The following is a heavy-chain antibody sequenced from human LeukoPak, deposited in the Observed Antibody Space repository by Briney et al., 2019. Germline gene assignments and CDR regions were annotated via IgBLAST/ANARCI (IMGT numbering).Heavy chain of an antibody. Sequence: PSETLSLTCTVSGASISSYYWSWIRQPPGKGLEWIGYIYYSGSTNYNPSLKSRVTISLDTSKNQFSLKLSSVTAADTAVYYCARDGRGLGFYYYYMDVWGKGTTVTVSS. CDR3: ARDGRGLGFYYYYMDV. J-gene: IGHJ6*03. V-gene: IGHV4-59*12. CDR1: GASISSYY. CDR2: IYYSGST.